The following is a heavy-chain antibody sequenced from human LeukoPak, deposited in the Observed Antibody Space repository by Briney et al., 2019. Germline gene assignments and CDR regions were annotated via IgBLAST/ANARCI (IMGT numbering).Heavy chain of an antibody. CDR3: ARSQEPTVAGNDY. D-gene: IGHD6-19*01. Sequence: SETLSLTCTVSGGSISSYYWSWIRQPPGKGLEWIGYIYYSGSTNYNPSLKSRVTISVDTSKNQFSLKLSSVTAADTAVYYCARSQEPTVAGNDYWGQGTLVTVSS. V-gene: IGHV4-59*12. CDR1: GGSISSYY. CDR2: IYYSGST. J-gene: IGHJ4*02.